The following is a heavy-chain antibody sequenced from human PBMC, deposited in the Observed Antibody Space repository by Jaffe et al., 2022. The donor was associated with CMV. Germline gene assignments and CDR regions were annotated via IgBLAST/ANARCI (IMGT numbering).Heavy chain of an antibody. CDR2: ISSSSSYI. J-gene: IGHJ6*02. D-gene: IGHD6-13*01. CDR1: GFTFSSYS. V-gene: IGHV3-21*01. CDR3: ARDRGGIAKSLNGMDV. Sequence: EVQLVESGGGLVKPGGSLRLSCAASGFTFSSYSMNWVRQAPGKGLEWVSSISSSSSYIYYADSVKGRFTISRDNAKNSLYLQMNSLRAEDTAVYYCARDRGGIAKSLNGMDVWGQGTTVTVSS.